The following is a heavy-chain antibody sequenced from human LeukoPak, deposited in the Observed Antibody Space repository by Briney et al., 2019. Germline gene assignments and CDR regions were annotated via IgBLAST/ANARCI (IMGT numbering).Heavy chain of an antibody. J-gene: IGHJ5*02. Sequence: PSETLSLTCTVSGGSINRSSRYYWGWIRQPPGKGLEWIGSIFYSGSTYYNPSLKSRVTISVDTSNNQFSLKLTSVTAADTAVYYCARHAPSTIFFNWFDPWGQGTLVTVSS. CDR2: IFYSGST. V-gene: IGHV4-39*01. CDR3: ARHAPSTIFFNWFDP. D-gene: IGHD3-3*01. CDR1: GGSINRSSRYY.